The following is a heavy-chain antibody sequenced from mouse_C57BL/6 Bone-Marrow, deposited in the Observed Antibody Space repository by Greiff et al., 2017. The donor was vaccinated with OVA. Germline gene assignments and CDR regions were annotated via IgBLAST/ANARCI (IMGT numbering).Heavy chain of an antibody. CDR2: IDPENGDT. Sequence: EVQLQQSGAELVRPGASVKLSCTASGFNINDDYMPWVKQRPEQGLEWIGWIDPENGDTEYASKFQGKATITADTSSNTAYLQLSSLSSEDTAVYYGTTGDGSSSFDYWGQGTTLTVSS. V-gene: IGHV14-4*01. J-gene: IGHJ2*01. CDR1: GFNINDDY. CDR3: TTGDGSSSFDY. D-gene: IGHD1-1*01.